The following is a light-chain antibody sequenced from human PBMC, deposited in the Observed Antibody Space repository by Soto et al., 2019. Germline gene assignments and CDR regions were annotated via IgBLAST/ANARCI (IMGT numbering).Light chain of an antibody. CDR1: QSVSTY. V-gene: IGKV3-11*01. CDR2: DAS. Sequence: EIVLTQSPATLSLSPGERATLSCRASQSVSTYLAWYQQKPGQAPRLLIYDASNRATGIPARFSGSGSGTDFPLTISSLEPEDFAVYYCQQRSNWITFGQGTRLEMK. J-gene: IGKJ5*01. CDR3: QQRSNWIT.